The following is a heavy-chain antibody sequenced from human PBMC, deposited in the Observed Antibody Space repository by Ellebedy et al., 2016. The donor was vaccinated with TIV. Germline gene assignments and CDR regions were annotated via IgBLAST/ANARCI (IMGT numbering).Heavy chain of an antibody. CDR2: IGGLDTAT. CDR1: ALTFSVYA. Sequence: GGSLRLXXAASALTFSVYAMTWVRQAPGKGLEWISAIGGLDTATYYADSVKGRFTISRDNSKDTLYLQMNSLRAEDTAVYYCARRGRGPVGFDYWGQGTLVTVSS. V-gene: IGHV3-23*05. CDR3: ARRGRGPVGFDY. J-gene: IGHJ4*02. D-gene: IGHD3-10*01.